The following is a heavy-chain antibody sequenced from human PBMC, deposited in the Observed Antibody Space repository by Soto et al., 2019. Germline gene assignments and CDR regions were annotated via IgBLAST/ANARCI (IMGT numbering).Heavy chain of an antibody. CDR3: ATHYTGYERY. V-gene: IGHV5-51*01. J-gene: IGHJ4*02. Sequence: PRESLKISCKASGYRFTSYWIGWVRQMPGKGLEWMGIIFPGDSDTRYSPSFQGQVTVSADKSINTAYLQWSSLKASDTAMYYCATHYTGYERYWGQGTLVTVSS. CDR1: GYRFTSYW. CDR2: IFPGDSDT. D-gene: IGHD5-12*01.